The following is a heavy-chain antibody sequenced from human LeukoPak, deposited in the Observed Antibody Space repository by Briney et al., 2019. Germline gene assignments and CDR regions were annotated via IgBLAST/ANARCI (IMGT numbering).Heavy chain of an antibody. CDR1: GYTFTSYD. V-gene: IGHV1-8*01. CDR2: MNPNSGNT. D-gene: IGHD5-18*01. Sequence: ASVKVSCKASGYTFTSYDINWVRQATGQGLEWMGWMNPNSGNTGYAQKFQGRATMTRNTSISTAYMELSSLRSEDTAVYYCARGSQLWLEKMGYDYWGQGTLVTVSS. CDR3: ARGSQLWLEKMGYDY. J-gene: IGHJ4*02.